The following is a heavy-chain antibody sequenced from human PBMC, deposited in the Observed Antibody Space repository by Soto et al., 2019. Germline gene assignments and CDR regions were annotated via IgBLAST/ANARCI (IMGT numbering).Heavy chain of an antibody. D-gene: IGHD2-21*01. V-gene: IGHV3-72*01. Sequence: PGGSLRLSCAASGFTFSDYYMDWVRQAPGKGLEWVGRVRNKVNSYTTEYAASVKGRFTVSRDDSRNSLYLQMNSLKTGDTAMYYCSRAGILTTPYYTDYRGLGTLVTVSS. CDR1: GFTFSDYY. CDR2: VRNKVNSYTT. CDR3: SRAGILTTPYYTDY. J-gene: IGHJ4*02.